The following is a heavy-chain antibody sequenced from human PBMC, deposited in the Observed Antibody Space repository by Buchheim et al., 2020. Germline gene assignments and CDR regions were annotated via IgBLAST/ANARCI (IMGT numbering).Heavy chain of an antibody. D-gene: IGHD3-22*01. CDR1: VGSICSGGYY. CDR2: IYYSGST. J-gene: IGHJ4*02. V-gene: IGHV4-31*03. CDR3: ASSRGGYEVDY. Sequence: QVQLQESGPGLVKPSQTLSLTCTVSVGSICSGGYYCRWIRQHPGKVLVWIGYIYYSGSTYYNPSLKSRVTISVDTSTNQFSLKLSSVTAADTAVYYCASSRGGYEVDYGGQGTL.